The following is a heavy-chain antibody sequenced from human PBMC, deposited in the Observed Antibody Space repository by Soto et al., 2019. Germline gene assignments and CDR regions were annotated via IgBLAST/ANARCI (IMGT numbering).Heavy chain of an antibody. Sequence: QVQLQESGPGLVKPSGTLSLTCAVSGGSISSSNWWSWVRQPPGKGREWIGEIYHSGSTNYNPSLKSRVTISVDKSKNQFSLKLSSVTAEATAVYYCARDYMVRGVMRWFDPWGQGTLVTVSS. V-gene: IGHV4-4*02. CDR2: IYHSGST. D-gene: IGHD3-10*01. J-gene: IGHJ5*02. CDR3: ARDYMVRGVMRWFDP. CDR1: GGSISSSNW.